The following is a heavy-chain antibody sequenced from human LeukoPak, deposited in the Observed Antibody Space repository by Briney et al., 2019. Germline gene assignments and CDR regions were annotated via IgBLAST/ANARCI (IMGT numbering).Heavy chain of an antibody. CDR1: CGSISSSSYY. J-gene: IGHJ3*02. D-gene: IGHD5-12*01. CDR3: ARHSRSGSGGYENAFDI. CDR2: IYSGGST. Sequence: SEPLSLTCTVPCGSISSSSYYCDWIRQSPGKGLEWFGNIYSGGSTYYTPSLKNRVTMSVDTSKNQFSLKLSSVTATDTAIYFCARHSRSGSGGYENAFDIWGQGTMVTVSS. V-gene: IGHV4-39*01.